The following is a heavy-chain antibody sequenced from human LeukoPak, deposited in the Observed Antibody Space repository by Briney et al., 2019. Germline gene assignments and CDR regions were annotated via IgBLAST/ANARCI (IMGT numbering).Heavy chain of an antibody. D-gene: IGHD6-13*01. CDR3: ARFSSIAAAFDY. CDR1: GGSISNYY. J-gene: IGHJ4*02. Sequence: SSETLSLTCPVSGGSISNYYRSWIRQPAGKGLEWIGRIYTSGTPHYNPSLKSQVTMSVDTPRKQFSRNRSAVTAADTPVYYCARFSSIAAAFDYWGLGTLVTVYS. CDR2: IYTSGTP. V-gene: IGHV4-4*07.